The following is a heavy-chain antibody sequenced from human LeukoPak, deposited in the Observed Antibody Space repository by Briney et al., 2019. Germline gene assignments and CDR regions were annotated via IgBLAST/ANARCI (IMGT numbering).Heavy chain of an antibody. CDR2: ISACNGNT. Sequence: ASVKVSCKASGYTFTSYGISWVRQAPGQGLEWMGWISACNGNTNYAQKLQGRVTTTTDTSTSTAYMELRSLRSDDTAVYYCARDLGWRDSSGSSDYWGQGTLVTVSS. D-gene: IGHD3-22*01. CDR1: GYTFTSYG. J-gene: IGHJ4*02. V-gene: IGHV1-18*01. CDR3: ARDLGWRDSSGSSDY.